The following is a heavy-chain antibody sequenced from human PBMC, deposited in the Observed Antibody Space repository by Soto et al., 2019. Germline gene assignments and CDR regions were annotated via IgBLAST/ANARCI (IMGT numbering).Heavy chain of an antibody. D-gene: IGHD1-1*01. J-gene: IGHJ2*01. V-gene: IGHV3-53*01. CDR3: ARDWGGNTTPYWYFDL. CDR2: IYADGST. Sequence: EVQVVESGGGLIQPGGSLRLSCAASGFNVSNSYMNWVRQAPGKGLEWVSLIYADGSTFYADSVRGRFIISRDNSKNTVYLQVNSLRAEDTAVYYCARDWGGNTTPYWYFDLWGRGTLVTVSS. CDR1: GFNVSNSY.